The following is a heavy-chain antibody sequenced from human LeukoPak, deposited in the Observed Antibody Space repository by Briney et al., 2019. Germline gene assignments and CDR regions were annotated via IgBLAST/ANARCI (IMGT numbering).Heavy chain of an antibody. Sequence: PGGSLRLSCAASGFTFSSDWMSWVRQAPGKGLEWVANIKQDGSEENFVDSVKGRFTISPDNAKKSLYLQMNSLRAEDTAVYYCARGSSAGARLRHDYWGQGTLVTVSS. CDR2: IKQDGSEE. CDR1: GFTFSSDW. V-gene: IGHV3-7*01. D-gene: IGHD1-26*01. J-gene: IGHJ4*02. CDR3: ARGSSAGARLRHDY.